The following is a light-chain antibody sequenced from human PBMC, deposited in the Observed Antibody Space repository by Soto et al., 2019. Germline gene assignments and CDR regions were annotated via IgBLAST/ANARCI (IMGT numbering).Light chain of an antibody. J-gene: IGLJ1*01. Sequence: QSVLTRPPSVSGAPGQRVTISCTGSSSNIGAGYDVHWYQQLPGTAPKLLIYGNSNRPSGVPDRFSGSKSGTSASLAITGLQAEDEADYYCQSYDSSLNVFGTGTKVTVL. CDR3: QSYDSSLNV. CDR1: SSNIGAGYD. CDR2: GNS. V-gene: IGLV1-40*01.